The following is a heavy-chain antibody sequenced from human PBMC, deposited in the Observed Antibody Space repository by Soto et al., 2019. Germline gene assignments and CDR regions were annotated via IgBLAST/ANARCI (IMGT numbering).Heavy chain of an antibody. V-gene: IGHV3-30-3*01. CDR2: ISYDGSNK. J-gene: IGHJ4*02. CDR3: ASIEVVVAAQIKRRYFDY. Sequence: QVQLVESGGGVVQPGRSLRLSCAASGFTFSSYAMYWVRQAPGKGLEWVAVISYDGSNKYYADSVKGRFTISRDNSKNTLYLQMNSLRAEDTAVYYCASIEVVVAAQIKRRYFDYWGQGTLVTVSS. CDR1: GFTFSSYA. D-gene: IGHD2-15*01.